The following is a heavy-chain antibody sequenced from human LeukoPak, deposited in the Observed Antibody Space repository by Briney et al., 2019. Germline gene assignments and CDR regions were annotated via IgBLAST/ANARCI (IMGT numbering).Heavy chain of an antibody. D-gene: IGHD2-2*01. J-gene: IGHJ4*02. CDR2: INPSGGST. Sequence: ASVKVSCKASGYTLTNYYMYWVRQAPGQGLEWMGIINPSGGSTIYAQKFQGRVTMTEDTSTDTAYMELSSLRSEDTAVYYCATSTLVPAALDYWGQGTLVTVSS. CDR1: GYTLTNYY. V-gene: IGHV1-46*01. CDR3: ATSTLVPAALDY.